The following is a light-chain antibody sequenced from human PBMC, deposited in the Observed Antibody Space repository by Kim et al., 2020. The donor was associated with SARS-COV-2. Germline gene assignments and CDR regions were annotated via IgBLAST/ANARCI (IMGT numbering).Light chain of an antibody. Sequence: SYELTQPPSVSEAPGKTATITCGGDDIGTKSVHWYQQKPGQAPVLVIYYDTDRPSGIPERFSASNSGSTATLTVSRVEAGDEADYYCLVWDSGLDHWVFG. V-gene: IGLV3-21*04. CDR1: DIGTKS. CDR3: LVWDSGLDHWV. CDR2: YDT. J-gene: IGLJ3*02.